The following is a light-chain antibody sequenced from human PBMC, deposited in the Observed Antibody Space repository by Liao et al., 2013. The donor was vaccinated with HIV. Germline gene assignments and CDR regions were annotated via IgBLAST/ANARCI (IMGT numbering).Light chain of an antibody. V-gene: IGLV3-1*01. J-gene: IGLJ1*01. CDR2: QDT. CDR1: KLGDKY. Sequence: SYELTQPPSVSVSPGQTASITCSGDKLGDKYTFWYQQKPGQSPVPVIYQDTNRPSGIPERLSGSKSGNTATLTISGTQPMDEADYYCQAWDSSTYVFGPGTRVTVL. CDR3: QAWDSSTYV.